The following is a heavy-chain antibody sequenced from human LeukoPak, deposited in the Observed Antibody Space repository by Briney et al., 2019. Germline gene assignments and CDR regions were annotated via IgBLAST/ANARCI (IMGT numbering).Heavy chain of an antibody. Sequence: PSETLSLTCTVSGYSISSGYYWGWIRQPPGTGLEWIGSIYHSGSTYYNPSLKSRVTISVDTSKNQFSLKLSSVTAADTAVYYCARPHRRYYDSSGYFDYWGQGTLVTVSS. CDR3: ARPHRRYYDSSGYFDY. D-gene: IGHD3-22*01. J-gene: IGHJ4*02. CDR2: IYHSGST. CDR1: GYSISSGYY. V-gene: IGHV4-38-2*02.